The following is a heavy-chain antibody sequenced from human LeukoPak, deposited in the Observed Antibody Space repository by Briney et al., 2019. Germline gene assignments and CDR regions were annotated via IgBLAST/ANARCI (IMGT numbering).Heavy chain of an antibody. CDR3: AREDYTVTTLRSVY. Sequence: ASVKVSCKASGGTFSSYAISWVRQAPGQGLDWMGGIITIVGTANYAQKFQGRVTITADESTSTAYMELSSLRSEDTAVYYCAREDYTVTTLRSVYWGQGTLVTVSS. CDR2: IITIVGTA. J-gene: IGHJ4*02. V-gene: IGHV1-69*13. D-gene: IGHD4-11*01. CDR1: GGTFSSYA.